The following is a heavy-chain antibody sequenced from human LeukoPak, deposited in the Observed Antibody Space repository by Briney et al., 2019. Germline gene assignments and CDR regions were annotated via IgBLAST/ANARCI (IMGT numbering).Heavy chain of an antibody. J-gene: IGHJ4*02. CDR2: IKQDGSEK. Sequence: GGSLRLSCAASGFTFSSYWMSWVRQAPGKGLEWVANIKQDGSEKYYVDSVKGRFTISRDNAKNSLYLQMNSLRAEDTAVYYCARDHWSSTSCHNDYWGQGTLVTVSS. CDR1: GFTFSSYW. D-gene: IGHD2-2*01. CDR3: ARDHWSSTSCHNDY. V-gene: IGHV3-7*01.